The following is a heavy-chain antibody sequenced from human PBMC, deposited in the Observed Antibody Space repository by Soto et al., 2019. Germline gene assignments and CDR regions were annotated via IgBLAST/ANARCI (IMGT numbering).Heavy chain of an antibody. J-gene: IGHJ4*02. Sequence: PGGSLRLSCAASGFTFNNYNMNWVRQAPGKGLEWVSYIRSNTHSIYYADSVKGRFTISRDNAKNSLFLQMNSLRDEDTAVYYCARDGDSSSSSDFDYWGRGTLVTVSS. CDR1: GFTFNNYN. V-gene: IGHV3-48*02. CDR3: ARDGDSSSSSDFDY. D-gene: IGHD6-6*01. CDR2: IRSNTHSI.